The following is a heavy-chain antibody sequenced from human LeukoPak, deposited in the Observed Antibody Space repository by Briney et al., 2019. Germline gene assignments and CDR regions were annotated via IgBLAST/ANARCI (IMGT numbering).Heavy chain of an antibody. Sequence: AAVKVSCKASGYTFTGYYMHWVRQAPGQGLEWMGWINPNSGGTNYAQKFQGRVTMTRDTSISTAYMELSRLRSDDTAVYYCARVDYGGENWFDPWGQGTLVTVSS. CDR2: INPNSGGT. V-gene: IGHV1-2*02. CDR1: GYTFTGYY. J-gene: IGHJ5*02. D-gene: IGHD4-23*01. CDR3: ARVDYGGENWFDP.